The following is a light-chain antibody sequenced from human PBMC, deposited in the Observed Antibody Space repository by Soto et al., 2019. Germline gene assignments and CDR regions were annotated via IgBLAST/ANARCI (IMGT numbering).Light chain of an antibody. Sequence: QSVLTQPLSASASPGQRVTISCSGGSSNIGSNTVNWYQHVPGTAPKLLIFNNNQRPSGVPDRVSASKSGTSASLAISGLQSDDEADYYCAAWDDSLSGVVFGGGTKLTVL. CDR2: NNN. V-gene: IGLV1-44*01. CDR3: AAWDDSLSGVV. J-gene: IGLJ2*01. CDR1: SSNIGSNT.